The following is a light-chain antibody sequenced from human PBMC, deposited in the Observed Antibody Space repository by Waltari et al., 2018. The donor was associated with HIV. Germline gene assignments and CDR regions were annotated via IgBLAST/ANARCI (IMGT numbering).Light chain of an antibody. CDR3: VSYDSRLDERL. V-gene: IGLV1-47*01. J-gene: IGLJ3*02. CDR2: RNY. CDR1: TPNIETEA. Sequence: QSVLTPPPSVSGTPGQTVTIYCSVSTPNIETEALYWYQQLPGTAPKLIIYRNYKRPSGVSDRFSCSKSGASASLVISGLRSEDEAHYYCVSYDSRLDERLFGGGTKLTVL.